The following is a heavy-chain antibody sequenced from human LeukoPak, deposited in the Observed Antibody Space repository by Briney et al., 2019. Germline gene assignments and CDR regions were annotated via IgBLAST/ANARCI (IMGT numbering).Heavy chain of an antibody. V-gene: IGHV1-69*04. CDR1: GGTFSSYA. D-gene: IGHD2-2*01. Sequence: SVKVSCKASGGTFSSYAISWLRQAPGQGLEWMGRIIPILGIANYAQKFQGRVTITADKSTTTAYMELSSLRSEDTAVYYCAGGDCSSTSCPTYYFDYWGQGTLVTVSS. CDR3: AGGDCSSTSCPTYYFDY. CDR2: IIPILGIA. J-gene: IGHJ4*02.